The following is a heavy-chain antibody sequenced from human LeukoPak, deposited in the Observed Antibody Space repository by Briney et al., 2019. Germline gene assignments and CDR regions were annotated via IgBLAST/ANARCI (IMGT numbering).Heavy chain of an antibody. D-gene: IGHD3-16*02. Sequence: ASVKVSCKASGYTFTNYAMNWVRQAPGQGLEWMGWINPNTGNPTYTQGFTGRFVFSLDTSVSTTYLQISSLKAEDTALYYCARAYQRLGELSLPDYWGQGTLVTVSS. CDR1: GYTFTNYA. CDR2: INPNTGNP. CDR3: ARAYQRLGELSLPDY. V-gene: IGHV7-4-1*02. J-gene: IGHJ4*02.